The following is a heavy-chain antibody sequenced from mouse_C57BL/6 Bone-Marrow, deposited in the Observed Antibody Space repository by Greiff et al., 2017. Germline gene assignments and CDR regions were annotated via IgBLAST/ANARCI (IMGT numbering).Heavy chain of an antibody. Sequence: QVQLQQPGAELVKPGASVKMSCKASGYTFTSYWITWVKQRPGHGLEWIGDIYPGSGSTNYNEKFKSKATLTVDTSSSTAYMQLSSLTSEDSAVYYCSRETVVTSWFAYWGQGTLVTVSA. CDR2: IYPGSGST. J-gene: IGHJ3*01. CDR1: GYTFTSYW. D-gene: IGHD2-1*01. V-gene: IGHV1-55*01. CDR3: SRETVVTSWFAY.